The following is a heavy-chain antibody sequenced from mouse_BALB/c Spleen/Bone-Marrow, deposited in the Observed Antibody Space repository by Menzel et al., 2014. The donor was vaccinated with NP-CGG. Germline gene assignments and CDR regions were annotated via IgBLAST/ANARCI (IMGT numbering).Heavy chain of an antibody. CDR1: GYTFTSYW. Sequence: QVQPQQPGAELVKPGASVKLSCKASGYTFTSYWMHWVKQRPGQGLEWIGEINPSNGRTNYNEKFKSKATLTVDKSSSTAYMQLSSLTSEDSAVYYCARRATTVVATDYWGQGTTLTVSS. D-gene: IGHD1-1*01. CDR3: ARRATTVVATDY. V-gene: IGHV1S81*02. CDR2: INPSNGRT. J-gene: IGHJ2*01.